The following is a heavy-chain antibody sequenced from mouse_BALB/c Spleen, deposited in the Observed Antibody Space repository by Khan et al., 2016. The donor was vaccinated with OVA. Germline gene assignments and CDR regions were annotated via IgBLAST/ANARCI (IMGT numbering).Heavy chain of an antibody. CDR1: GYSITSGYY. V-gene: IGHV3-6*02. D-gene: IGHD1-1*01. CDR2: ISYDGSN. J-gene: IGHJ1*01. CDR3: ARDYYGSSWYFDV. Sequence: EVKLQESGPGLVKPSQSLSLTCSVTGYSITSGYYWNWIRQFPGNKLEWMGYISYDGSNNCNPSLKNRISITRDTSKNQFFLKLNSVTTEDTATYYCARDYYGSSWYFDVWGAGTTVTVSS.